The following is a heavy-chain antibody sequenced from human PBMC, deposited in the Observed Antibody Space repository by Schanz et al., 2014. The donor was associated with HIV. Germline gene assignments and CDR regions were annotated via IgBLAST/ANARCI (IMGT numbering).Heavy chain of an antibody. J-gene: IGHJ3*02. Sequence: QVQLQESGPGLVKPSETLSLTCTVSGGSISRYYWNWIRQPPGKGLEWIGYIYYSGSTYYNPSLKSRVTISIDTSTTPFSPKLSSVTAAAAAVYYCAAAWGYYYDSSGYQGAAFDIWGQGTMVTVSS. CDR1: GGSISRYY. V-gene: IGHV4-59*06. CDR3: AAAWGYYYDSSGYQGAAFDI. CDR2: IYYSGST. D-gene: IGHD3-22*01.